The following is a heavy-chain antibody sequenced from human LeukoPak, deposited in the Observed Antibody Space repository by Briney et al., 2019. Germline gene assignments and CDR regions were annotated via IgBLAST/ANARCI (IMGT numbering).Heavy chain of an antibody. Sequence: SETLSLTCTVSGYSISSGYYWGWIRQPPGQGLEWIGYIYYSGDINHNPSLKSRATISLDTSKNQFSLKLSSVTAADTAVYYCVRGSGRDGCTTETRGKGTLVTVSS. CDR3: VRGSGRDGCTTET. CDR1: GYSISSGYY. CDR2: IYYSGDI. V-gene: IGHV4-38-2*02. D-gene: IGHD5-24*01. J-gene: IGHJ4*02.